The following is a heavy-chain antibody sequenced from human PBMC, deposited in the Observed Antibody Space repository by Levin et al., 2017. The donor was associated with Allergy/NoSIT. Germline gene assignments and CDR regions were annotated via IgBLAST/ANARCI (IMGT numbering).Heavy chain of an antibody. V-gene: IGHV3-23*01. D-gene: IGHD2-2*01. J-gene: IGHJ6*02. Sequence: GGSLRLSCAASRFTFTNYAMSWVRQAPGRGLEWVSAISGSGGTTYYADSVKGRFTISRDNSKDTLYLQMNSLRAEDTATYYCAKGVFVVVVATYDYGLDVWGQGTTVTVSS. CDR3: AKGVFVVVVATYDYGLDV. CDR1: RFTFTNYA. CDR2: ISGSGGTT.